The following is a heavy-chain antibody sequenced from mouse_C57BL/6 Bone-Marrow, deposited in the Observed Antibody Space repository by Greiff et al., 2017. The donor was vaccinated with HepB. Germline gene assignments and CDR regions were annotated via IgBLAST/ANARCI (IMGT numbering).Heavy chain of an antibody. CDR3: ARGLPYYFDY. V-gene: IGHV1-50*01. D-gene: IGHD6-2*01. Sequence: VQLQQPGAELVKPGASVKLSCKASGYTFTSYWMQWVKQRPGQGLEWIGEIDPSDSYTNYNQKLKGKATLTVDTSSSTAYMQLSSLTSEDSAVYYCARGLPYYFDYWGQGTTLTVSS. CDR2: IDPSDSYT. J-gene: IGHJ2*01. CDR1: GYTFTSYW.